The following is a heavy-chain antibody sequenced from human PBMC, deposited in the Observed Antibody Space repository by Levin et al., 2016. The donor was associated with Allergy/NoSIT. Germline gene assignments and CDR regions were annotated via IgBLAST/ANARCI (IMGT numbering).Heavy chain of an antibody. J-gene: IGHJ3*01. CDR3: VREGAPIFGVAPDALDL. Sequence: GESLKISCAASGFTFSTYEMNWVRQAPGKGLEWISYIYTGDNTIYYADSVKGRFTISRDNAKNSLFLQMKSLRVEDTAIYYCVREGAPIFGVAPDALDLWGQGTLVTVSS. V-gene: IGHV3-48*03. CDR2: IYTGDNTI. D-gene: IGHD3-3*01. CDR1: GFTFSTYE.